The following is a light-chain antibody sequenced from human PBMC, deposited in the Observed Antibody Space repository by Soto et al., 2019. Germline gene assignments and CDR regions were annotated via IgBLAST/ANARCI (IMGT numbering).Light chain of an antibody. CDR1: QSISSW. CDR2: KAS. CDR3: EQYHIYWT. Sequence: DIQMTQSPSTLSASVGDRVTITCRASQSISSWLAWYQQKPGKAPKLLIYKASSLESGVPSRFSGSGSGTEFTLPVSSLQPDDFATYSCEQYHIYWTFGPGKTVEIK. J-gene: IGKJ1*01. V-gene: IGKV1-5*03.